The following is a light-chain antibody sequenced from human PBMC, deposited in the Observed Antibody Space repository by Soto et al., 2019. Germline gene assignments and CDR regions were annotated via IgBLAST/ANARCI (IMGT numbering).Light chain of an antibody. CDR1: QSIGNY. CDR2: ATF. V-gene: IGKV1-39*01. J-gene: IGKJ2*01. CDR3: QQSYNTHLYT. Sequence: DIQMTQSPSSPSASVGDRVTISCRASQSIGNYLNWYQQKPGKAPKVLIYATFSLQSGVPSRFSGSGSGTDFALTISSLQPEDFATYYCQQSYNTHLYTFGQGTRLEIK.